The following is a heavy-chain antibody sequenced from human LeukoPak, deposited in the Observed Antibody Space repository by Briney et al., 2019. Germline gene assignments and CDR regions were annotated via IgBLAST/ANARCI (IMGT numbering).Heavy chain of an antibody. D-gene: IGHD3-22*01. Sequence: GGSLRLSCAASGFTFSSYGMHWVRQAPGKGLEWVAVISYDGSNKYYADSVKGRFTISRDNSKNTLYLQMNSLRAQDTAVYYCAKAYYYDSSGSPNPLDYWGQGTLVTVSS. V-gene: IGHV3-30*18. CDR3: AKAYYYDSSGSPNPLDY. J-gene: IGHJ4*02. CDR2: ISYDGSNK. CDR1: GFTFSSYG.